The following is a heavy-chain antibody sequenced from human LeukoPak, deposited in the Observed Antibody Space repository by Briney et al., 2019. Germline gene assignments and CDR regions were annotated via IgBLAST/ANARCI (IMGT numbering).Heavy chain of an antibody. Sequence: PGGSLRLSCAASEFTFSDYYMSWIRQAPGKGLEWVSYISSSGSTIYYADSVKGRFTISRDNAKNSLYLQMNSLKTEDTAVYYCTSNFRAAAGTEAYYFDYWGQGTLVTVSS. CDR1: EFTFSDYY. CDR2: ISSSGSTI. CDR3: TSNFRAAAGTEAYYFDY. V-gene: IGHV3-11*01. D-gene: IGHD6-13*01. J-gene: IGHJ4*02.